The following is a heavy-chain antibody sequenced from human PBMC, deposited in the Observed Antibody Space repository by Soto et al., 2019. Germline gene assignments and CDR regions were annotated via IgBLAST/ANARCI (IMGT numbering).Heavy chain of an antibody. D-gene: IGHD2-2*01. CDR2: IIPIFGTA. Sequence: QVQLVQSGAEVKKPGSSVKVSCKASGDTFSSYAISWVRQAPGQGLEWMGGIIPIFGTANYAQKFQGRVTITADESTSTAYMDLSSLRSEDTAVYYCARGVEPAANEEYYFDYWGQGTLVTVSS. CDR3: ARGVEPAANEEYYFDY. J-gene: IGHJ4*02. CDR1: GDTFSSYA. V-gene: IGHV1-69*01.